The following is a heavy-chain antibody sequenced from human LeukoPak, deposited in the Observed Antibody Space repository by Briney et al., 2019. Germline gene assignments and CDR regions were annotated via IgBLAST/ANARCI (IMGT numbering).Heavy chain of an antibody. CDR3: ARVHALYSSGWYYFDY. CDR1: GGSISSYY. Sequence: SETLSLTCTVSGGSISSYYWSWIRQPPGKGLEWIGYIYYSGSTNYNPSLKSRVTISVDTSKNQFSLKLSSVTAADTAVYYCARVHALYSSGWYYFDYWGQEPWSPSPQ. D-gene: IGHD6-19*01. V-gene: IGHV4-59*01. J-gene: IGHJ4*01. CDR2: IYYSGST.